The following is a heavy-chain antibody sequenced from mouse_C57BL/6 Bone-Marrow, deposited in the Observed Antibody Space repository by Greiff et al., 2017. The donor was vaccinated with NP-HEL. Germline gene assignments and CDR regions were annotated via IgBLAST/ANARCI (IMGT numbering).Heavy chain of an antibody. CDR1: EYEFPSHD. V-gene: IGHV5-2*01. J-gene: IGHJ1*03. CDR2: INSDGGST. CDR3: GNYVNWYFDV. D-gene: IGHD2-1*01. Sequence: EVQLVESGGGLVQPGESLKLSCESNEYEFPSHDMSWVRKTPEKRLELVAAINSDGGSTYYPDTMERRFIISRDNTKKTLYLQMSSLRSEDTALSVYGNYVNWYFDVWGTGTTVTVSS.